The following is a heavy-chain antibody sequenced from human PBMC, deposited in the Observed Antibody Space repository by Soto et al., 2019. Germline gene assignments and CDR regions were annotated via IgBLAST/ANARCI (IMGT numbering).Heavy chain of an antibody. CDR3: ARNHEGCDSSSWYCYYYGMDV. J-gene: IGHJ6*02. CDR1: GYTFTGYY. Sequence: ASVKVSFKASGYTFTGYYMHWVRQAPGQGLEWMGWINPNSGGTNYAQKFQGRVTMTRDTSISTAYMELSRLRSDDTAVYYCARNHEGCDSSSWYCYYYGMDVWGQGTTVTVSS. V-gene: IGHV1-2*02. D-gene: IGHD6-13*01. CDR2: INPNSGGT.